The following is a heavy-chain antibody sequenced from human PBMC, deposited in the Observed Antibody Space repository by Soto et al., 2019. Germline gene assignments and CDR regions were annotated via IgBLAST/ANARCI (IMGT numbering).Heavy chain of an antibody. V-gene: IGHV3-30-3*01. Sequence: QVQLVDSGGGVVQPGRSLRLSCAASGFTFSSYAMHWVRQAPGKGLEWVAVISYDGSNKYYADSVKGRFTISRDNSKNTMYLQMNSLRAEDTAVYYCARKLGIAAAGTRVLDYWGQGTLVTVSS. CDR2: ISYDGSNK. D-gene: IGHD6-13*01. J-gene: IGHJ4*02. CDR3: ARKLGIAAAGTRVLDY. CDR1: GFTFSSYA.